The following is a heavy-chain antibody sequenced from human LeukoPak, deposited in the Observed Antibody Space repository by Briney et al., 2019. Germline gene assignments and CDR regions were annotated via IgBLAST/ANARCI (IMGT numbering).Heavy chain of an antibody. J-gene: IGHJ6*02. Sequence: ASVKVSCKASGYTFTSYYMHWVRQAPGQGLEWMGIINPSGGSTSYAQEFQGRVTMTRDTSTSTVYMELSSLRSEDTAVYYCARDAGTGRRYYYYGMDVWGQGTTVTVSS. V-gene: IGHV1-46*01. CDR3: ARDAGTGRRYYYYGMDV. CDR1: GYTFTSYY. CDR2: INPSGGST. D-gene: IGHD6-13*01.